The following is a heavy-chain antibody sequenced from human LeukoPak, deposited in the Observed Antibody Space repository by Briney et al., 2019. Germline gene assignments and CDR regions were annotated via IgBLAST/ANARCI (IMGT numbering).Heavy chain of an antibody. D-gene: IGHD2-15*01. CDR2: ISYDGSNK. Sequence: HPGGSLRLSCAASGFTFSSYGMHWLRQAPGRGLEGVAVISYDGSNKYYADSVKGRFTISRDNSKKTLNLQMNSLRDEDTAVYYCAKDQKVVVSVATDFDYWGQGTLVTVSS. V-gene: IGHV3-30*18. CDR3: AKDQKVVVSVATDFDY. J-gene: IGHJ4*02. CDR1: GFTFSSYG.